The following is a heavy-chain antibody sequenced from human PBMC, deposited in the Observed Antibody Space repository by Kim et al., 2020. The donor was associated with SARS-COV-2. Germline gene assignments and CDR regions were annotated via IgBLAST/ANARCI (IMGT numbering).Heavy chain of an antibody. Sequence: SETLSLTCTVSGGSISSYYWSWIRQPPGKGLEWIGYIYYSGSTNYNPSLKSRVTISVDTSKNQFSLKLSSVTAADTAVYYCARAYSYGNHGFDYWGQGTLVTVSS. CDR2: IYYSGST. CDR1: GGSISSYY. D-gene: IGHD5-18*01. V-gene: IGHV4-59*01. J-gene: IGHJ4*02. CDR3: ARAYSYGNHGFDY.